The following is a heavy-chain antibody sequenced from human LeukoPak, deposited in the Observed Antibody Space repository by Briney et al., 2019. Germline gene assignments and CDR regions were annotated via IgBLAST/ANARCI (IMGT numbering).Heavy chain of an antibody. CDR3: ARGPGVWFGELPFDY. CDR2: INHSGST. V-gene: IGHV4-34*01. CDR1: GGSFSGYY. D-gene: IGHD3-10*01. Sequence: SETLSLTCAVYGGSFSGYYWSWIRQPPGKGLEWIGEINHSGSTNYNPSLKSRVTISVDTSKNQFSLKLSSVTAADTAVYYCARGPGVWFGELPFDYWGQGTLVTVSS. J-gene: IGHJ4*02.